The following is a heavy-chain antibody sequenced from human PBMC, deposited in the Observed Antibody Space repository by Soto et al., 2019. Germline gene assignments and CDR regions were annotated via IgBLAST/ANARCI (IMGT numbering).Heavy chain of an antibody. D-gene: IGHD4-17*01. CDR1: GGSISSYY. V-gene: IGHV4-59*01. J-gene: IGHJ6*02. CDR3: ARLSYGGIKYYYYYYGMDV. CDR2: IYYSGST. Sequence: SETMSLTCTVSGGSISSYYWSWIRQPPGKGLEWIGYIYYSGSTNYNPSLKSRVTISVDTSKNQFSLKLSSVTAADTAVYYCARLSYGGIKYYYYYYGMDVWGQGTTVTVSS.